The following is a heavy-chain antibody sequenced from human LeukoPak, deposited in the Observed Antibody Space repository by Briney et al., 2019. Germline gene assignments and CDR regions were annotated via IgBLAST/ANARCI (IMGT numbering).Heavy chain of an antibody. CDR2: ISYDGSNK. V-gene: IGHV3-30*04. J-gene: IGHJ4*02. D-gene: IGHD4-23*01. Sequence: GGSLRLSCAASGSTFSSYAMHWVRQAPGKGLEWVAVISYDGSNKYYADSVKGRFTISRDNSKNTLYLQMNSLRAEDTAVYYCASGGNTLNFDYWGQGTLVTVSS. CDR3: ASGGNTLNFDY. CDR1: GSTFSSYA.